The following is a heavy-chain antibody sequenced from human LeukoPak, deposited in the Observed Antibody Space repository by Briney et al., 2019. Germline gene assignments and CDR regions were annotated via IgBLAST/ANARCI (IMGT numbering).Heavy chain of an antibody. Sequence: GGSLRLSCGASGFTFSSYAMSWVRQAPGKGLEWVSVISGSGGRTYYADSVKGRFTISRDNSKNTLYLQMNSLRAEDTAVYYCARWRLGSYCGGDCYGYYFDYWGQGTLVTVSS. V-gene: IGHV3-23*01. CDR3: ARWRLGSYCGGDCYGYYFDY. J-gene: IGHJ4*02. CDR1: GFTFSSYA. D-gene: IGHD2-21*02. CDR2: ISGSGGRT.